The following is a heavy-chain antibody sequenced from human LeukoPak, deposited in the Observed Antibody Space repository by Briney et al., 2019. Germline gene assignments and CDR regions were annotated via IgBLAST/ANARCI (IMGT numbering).Heavy chain of an antibody. Sequence: ASVKVSCKASGYTFTSYGISWVRQAPGQGLEWMGWINTNTGNPTYAQGFTGRFVFSLDTSVSTAYLQISSLKAEDTAVYYCARPHGDDAFDIWGQGTMVTVSS. V-gene: IGHV7-4-1*02. CDR2: INTNTGNP. CDR3: ARPHGDDAFDI. J-gene: IGHJ3*02. CDR1: GYTFTSYG.